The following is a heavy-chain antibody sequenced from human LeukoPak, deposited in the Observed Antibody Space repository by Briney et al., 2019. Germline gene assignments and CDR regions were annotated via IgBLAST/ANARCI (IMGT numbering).Heavy chain of an antibody. CDR2: ISGSGGST. D-gene: IGHD5-12*01. Sequence: GGSLRLSCAASGFTFSSYAMSWVRQAPGQGLEWVSAISGSGGSTYYADSVKGRFTISRDNSKNTLYLQMNSLRAEDTAVYYCAKGRDRGYSGYDLFDPWGQGTLVTVSS. CDR1: GFTFSSYA. V-gene: IGHV3-23*01. J-gene: IGHJ5*02. CDR3: AKGRDRGYSGYDLFDP.